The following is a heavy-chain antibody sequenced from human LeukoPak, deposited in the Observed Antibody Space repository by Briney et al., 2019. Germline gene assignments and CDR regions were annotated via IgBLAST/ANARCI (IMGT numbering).Heavy chain of an antibody. CDR2: VTGSGTTK. J-gene: IGHJ4*01. D-gene: IGHD6-6*01. CDR3: ARERQLVTDY. Sequence: GGSLRLSCVASGFSFSTYMNWVRQAPGKGLEWVSSVTGSGTTKYYADSVKGRFVISRDNAKNSLYLQRNSLRAEDTAVYFCARERQLVTDYWGPGTLVTVSS. CDR1: GFSFSTY. V-gene: IGHV3-21*06.